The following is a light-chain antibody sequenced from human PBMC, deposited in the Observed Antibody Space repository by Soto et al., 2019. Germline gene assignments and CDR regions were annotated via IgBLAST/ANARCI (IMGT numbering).Light chain of an antibody. CDR3: HLPNNTPPT. V-gene: IGKV1-39*01. Sequence: SEKERFTITCRASQSIRNYLNWYEQRPGKAPKSLIYATSNLQSGVPSRFSGSGSGTDFTLTTYSLQPQDFATYYSHLPNNTPPTFGPGTKVDIK. CDR1: QSIRNY. CDR2: ATS. J-gene: IGKJ1*01.